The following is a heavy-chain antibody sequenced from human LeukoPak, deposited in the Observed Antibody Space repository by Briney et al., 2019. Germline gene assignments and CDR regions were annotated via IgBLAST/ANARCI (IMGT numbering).Heavy chain of an antibody. Sequence: PGGSLRLSCAAAGFTFSSYWRSWVRQAPGKGLEWVANIKQDGSEKYYVDSVKGRFTISRDNAKNSLYLQMNSLRAEDTAVYYCARDITSITIFGVVPHFDYWGQGTLVTVSS. V-gene: IGHV3-7*01. CDR3: ARDITSITIFGVVPHFDY. D-gene: IGHD3-3*01. J-gene: IGHJ4*02. CDR2: IKQDGSEK. CDR1: GFTFSSYW.